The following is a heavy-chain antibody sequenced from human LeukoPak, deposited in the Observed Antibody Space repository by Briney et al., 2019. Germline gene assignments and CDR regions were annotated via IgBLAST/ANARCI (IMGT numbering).Heavy chain of an antibody. CDR1: GGTLSSYA. CDR3: ARGVVVTANYAFDI. CDR2: IIPIFGTA. Sequence: ASVKVSCKASGGTLSSYAISWVRQAPGQGLEWMGGIIPIFGTANYAQKFQGRVTITADKSTSTAYMELSSLRSEDTAVYYCARGVVVTANYAFDIWGQGTMVTVSS. J-gene: IGHJ3*02. D-gene: IGHD2-21*02. V-gene: IGHV1-69*06.